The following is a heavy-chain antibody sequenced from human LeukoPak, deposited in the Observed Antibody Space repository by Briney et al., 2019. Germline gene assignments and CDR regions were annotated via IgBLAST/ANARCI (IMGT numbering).Heavy chain of an antibody. CDR1: GGSINDYY. CDR3: AGVFSGRRPFEL. D-gene: IGHD3-10*01. Sequence: PSETLSLTCIVSGGSINDYYWNWLRQPPGKGLEWIGFIYYRGTTNNNPSLKSRVTTSIDTSKKQFSLNLSSVTAADTAIYYCAGVFSGRRPFELWGQGILVTVSS. J-gene: IGHJ4*02. CDR2: IYYRGTT. V-gene: IGHV4-59*03.